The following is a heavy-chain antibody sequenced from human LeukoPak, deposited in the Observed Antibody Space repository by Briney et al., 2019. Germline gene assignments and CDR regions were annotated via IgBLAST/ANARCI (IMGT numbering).Heavy chain of an antibody. CDR3: ARAQSGSYWALSYYFDY. Sequence: SETLSLTCTVSGGSISSYYWSWIRKPPGKGLEWIGYIYYSGSTNYNPSLKSRVTISVDTSKNQFSLKLSSVTAADTAVYYCARAQSGSYWALSYYFDYWGQGTLVTVSS. D-gene: IGHD1-26*01. J-gene: IGHJ4*02. CDR1: GGSISSYY. CDR2: IYYSGST. V-gene: IGHV4-59*01.